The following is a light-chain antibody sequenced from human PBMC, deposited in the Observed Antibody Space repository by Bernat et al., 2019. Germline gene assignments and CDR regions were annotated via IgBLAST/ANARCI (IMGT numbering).Light chain of an antibody. CDR2: AAS. Sequence: DIQMTQSPSSLSASVGDRVTITCRASQSISSYLNWYQQKPGKAPKLLIYAASSLQSWVPSRFSGSGSGTDFTLTISSLKPEDIATYYCQHSYGTPYTFGQGAKLEVK. V-gene: IGKV1-39*01. CDR1: QSISSY. CDR3: QHSYGTPYT. J-gene: IGKJ2*01.